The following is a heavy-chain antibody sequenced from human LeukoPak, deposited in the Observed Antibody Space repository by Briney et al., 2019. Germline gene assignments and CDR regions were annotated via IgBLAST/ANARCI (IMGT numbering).Heavy chain of an antibody. D-gene: IGHD5-12*01. CDR3: ARDVQVATIYPLDY. Sequence: GGSLRLSCAASGFTFSSYSMNWVRQAPGKGLEWVSSISSSSYMYYADSVKGRFTISRDNAKNSLYLQMNSLRAEDTAVYYCARDVQVATIYPLDYWGQGTLVTVSS. J-gene: IGHJ4*02. CDR1: GFTFSSYS. CDR2: ISSSSYM. V-gene: IGHV3-21*01.